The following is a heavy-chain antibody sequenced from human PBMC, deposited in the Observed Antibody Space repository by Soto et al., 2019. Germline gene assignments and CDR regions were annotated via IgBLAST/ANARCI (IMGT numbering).Heavy chain of an antibody. Sequence: GESLKISCKGFGFGSRYRFTDRWIAWVRQMPGKGLEWMGIIYPDDSDTQYSPSFQGQVTMSVDKSINTAYLQWSSLKASDTAIYYCATWRGSSWFDYWGQGTLVTVSS. V-gene: IGHV5-51*01. CDR3: ATWRGSSWFDY. CDR1: RYRFTDRW. CDR2: IYPDDSDT. D-gene: IGHD6-13*01. J-gene: IGHJ4*02.